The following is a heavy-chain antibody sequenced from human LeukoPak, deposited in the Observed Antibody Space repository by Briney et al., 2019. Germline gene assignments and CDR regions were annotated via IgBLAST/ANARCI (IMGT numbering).Heavy chain of an antibody. Sequence: GGSLRLSCAASGFTFSSYSMNWVRQAPGKGLEWVSYISSSSSTIYYADSVKGRFTISRDNAKNSLYLQMNSLRAEDTAVYYCAREFLGGGSCYSGWGQGTLVTVSS. CDR2: ISSSSSTI. CDR1: GFTFSSYS. D-gene: IGHD2-15*01. CDR3: AREFLGGGSCYSG. V-gene: IGHV3-48*01. J-gene: IGHJ4*02.